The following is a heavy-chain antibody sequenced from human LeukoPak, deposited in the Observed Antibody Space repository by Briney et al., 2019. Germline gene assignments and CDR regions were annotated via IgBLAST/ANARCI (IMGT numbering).Heavy chain of an antibody. CDR3: AKAPGVMITFGGVIN. J-gene: IGHJ4*02. CDR1: GFTFSSYW. CDR2: INSDGSST. Sequence: GGSLRLSCAASGFTFSSYWMHWVRQAPGKGLVWVSRINSDGSSTSYADSVKGRFTISRDNAKNSLYLQMNSLRAEDTALYYCAKAPGVMITFGGVINWGQGTLVTVSS. V-gene: IGHV3-74*01. D-gene: IGHD3-16*01.